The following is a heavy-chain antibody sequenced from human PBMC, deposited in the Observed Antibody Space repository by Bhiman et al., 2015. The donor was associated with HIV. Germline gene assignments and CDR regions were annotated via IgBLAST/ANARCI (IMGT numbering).Heavy chain of an antibody. CDR2: ISSSSSYI. D-gene: IGHD6-13*01. J-gene: IGHJ4*02. CDR3: ARGFRSWYGGAIDY. V-gene: IGHV3-21*01. CDR1: GFTFSSYS. Sequence: EVQLVESGGGLVKPGGSLRLSCAASGFTFSSYSMNWVRQAPGKGLEWVSSISSSSSYIYYADSVKGRFTISRDNAKNSLYLQMNSLRAEDTAVYYCARGFRSWYGGAIDYWGQGTLVTVSS.